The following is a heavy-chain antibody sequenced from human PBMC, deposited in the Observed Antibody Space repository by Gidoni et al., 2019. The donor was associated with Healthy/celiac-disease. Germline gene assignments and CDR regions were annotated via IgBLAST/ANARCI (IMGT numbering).Heavy chain of an antibody. D-gene: IGHD5-12*01. Sequence: EVQLLESGGGLVQPGGSLRLSCAASGFTFRTYAISWVRQAPRKGLEWVAAISGSGGSTYYEDSVKGRFTISRDNSKNTLYLQMNSLRAEDTAVYYCAKSGLEGMATIEDYFDYWGQGTLVTVSS. J-gene: IGHJ4*02. CDR3: AKSGLEGMATIEDYFDY. CDR1: GFTFRTYA. CDR2: ISGSGGST. V-gene: IGHV3-23*01.